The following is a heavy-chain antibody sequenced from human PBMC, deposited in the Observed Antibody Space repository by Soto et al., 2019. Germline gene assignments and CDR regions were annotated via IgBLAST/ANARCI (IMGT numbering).Heavy chain of an antibody. CDR3: ARDYRIQLWLSLDY. V-gene: IGHV3-7*01. J-gene: IGHJ4*02. D-gene: IGHD5-18*01. Sequence: PGGSLRLSCAASGFTFSSYWMSWVRHAPGKGLEWVANIKQDGSEKYYVDSVKGRFTISRDNAKNSLYLQMNSLRAEDTAVYYCARDYRIQLWLSLDYWGQGTLVTVSS. CDR1: GFTFSSYW. CDR2: IKQDGSEK.